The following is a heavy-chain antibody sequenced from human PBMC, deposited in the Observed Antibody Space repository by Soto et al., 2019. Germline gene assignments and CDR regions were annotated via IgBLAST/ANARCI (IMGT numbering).Heavy chain of an antibody. V-gene: IGHV3-48*01. CDR1: GFTFSSYS. Sequence: EVQLVESGGGLVQPGGSLRLSCAASGFTFSSYSMNWVRQAPGKGLEWVSYISSSSSTIYYADSVKGRFTISRDNAKNSRYLQMNSLRAEDTAVYYCAREGEFGSSWYGIDYWGQGTLVTVSS. CDR3: AREGEFGSSWYGIDY. D-gene: IGHD6-13*01. CDR2: ISSSSSTI. J-gene: IGHJ4*02.